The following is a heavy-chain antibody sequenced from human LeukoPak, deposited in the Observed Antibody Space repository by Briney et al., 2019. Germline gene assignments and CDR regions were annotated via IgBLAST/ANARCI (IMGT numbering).Heavy chain of an antibody. J-gene: IGHJ4*02. V-gene: IGHV3-23*01. CDR2: ISGSGGST. Sequence: GGSLRLSCAASGFTFSSYAMSWVRQAPGKGLEWVSAISGSGGSTYCADSVKGRFTISRDNSKNTLCLQRNSLRAEDTAVYYCANFRTAAADWGQGTLVTVSS. D-gene: IGHD6-13*01. CDR3: ANFRTAAAD. CDR1: GFTFSSYA.